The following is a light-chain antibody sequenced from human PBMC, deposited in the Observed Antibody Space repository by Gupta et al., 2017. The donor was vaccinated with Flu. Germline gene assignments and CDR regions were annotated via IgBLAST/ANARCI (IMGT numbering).Light chain of an antibody. V-gene: IGKV1-39*01. CDR2: GAS. Sequence: DSVTITCLASQRISSYLNWYPQKVGKSPNLLIFGASTLQSVVPSRFNGSGSWTVFTLTISLLQPEDFATYYCQQSYSPPPGTFGQGTNLEIK. J-gene: IGKJ2*01. CDR1: QRISSY. CDR3: QQSYSPPPGT.